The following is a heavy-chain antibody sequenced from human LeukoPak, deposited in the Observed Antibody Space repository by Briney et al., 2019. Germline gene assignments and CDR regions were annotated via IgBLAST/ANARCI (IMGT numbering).Heavy chain of an antibody. CDR3: ARDRVYCRGGSCYWGWCDP. Sequence: ASVKVSCKASGYTFTSYGISWVRQAPGQGLEWMGWISAFNGNTNYAQRLQGRVTMTTNTYTSTASMGLRRLRSDDTRLYYSARDRVYCRGGSCYWGWCDPWGEGTLVTVSS. CDR1: GYTFTSYG. D-gene: IGHD2-15*01. V-gene: IGHV1-18*01. CDR2: ISAFNGNT. J-gene: IGHJ5*02.